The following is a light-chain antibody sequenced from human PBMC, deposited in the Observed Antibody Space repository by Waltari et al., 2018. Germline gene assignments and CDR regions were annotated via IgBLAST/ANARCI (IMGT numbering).Light chain of an antibody. Sequence: EIVLTQSPATLSLSPGETATLSCRASQSVGTYLAWYQQKPGQAPRLLIYDASNRATGIPDRFRGRGSGTDFTLTISSLEPEDFALYYGQQRRSWTPHTFGQGARLEIK. CDR2: DAS. V-gene: IGKV3-11*01. CDR3: QQRRSWTPHT. J-gene: IGKJ2*01. CDR1: QSVGTY.